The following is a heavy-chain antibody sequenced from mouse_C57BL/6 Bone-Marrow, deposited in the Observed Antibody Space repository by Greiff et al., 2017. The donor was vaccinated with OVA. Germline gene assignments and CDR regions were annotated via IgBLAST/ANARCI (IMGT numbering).Heavy chain of an antibody. J-gene: IGHJ3*01. CDR1: GFTFSSYA. CDR3: AVYEGFAY. CDR2: ISDGGSYT. Sequence: EVMLVESGGGLVKPGGSLKLSCAASGFTFSSYAMSWVRQTPEKRLEWVATISDGGSYTYYPDNVKGRFTISRDNAKNHLYLQMSHLKSEDTAMYYCAVYEGFAYWGQGTLVTVSA. D-gene: IGHD2-10*02. V-gene: IGHV5-4*03.